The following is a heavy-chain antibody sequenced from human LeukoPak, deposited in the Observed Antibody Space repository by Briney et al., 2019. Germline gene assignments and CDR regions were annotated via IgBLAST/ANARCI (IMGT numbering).Heavy chain of an antibody. D-gene: IGHD3-10*01. J-gene: IGHJ6*02. CDR2: IYYSGST. Sequence: SETLSLTCTVSGGSISSHYWSWIRQHPGKGLEWIGYIYYSGSTYYNPSLKSRVTISVDTSKNQFSLKLSSVTAADTAVYYCARDAEYYYGSGSYSSGIDVWGQGTTVTVSS. V-gene: IGHV4-59*06. CDR3: ARDAEYYYGSGSYSSGIDV. CDR1: GGSISSHY.